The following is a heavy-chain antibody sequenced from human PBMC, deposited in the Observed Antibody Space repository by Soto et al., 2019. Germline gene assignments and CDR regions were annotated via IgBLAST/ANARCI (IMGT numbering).Heavy chain of an antibody. CDR1: GFTFSSYG. V-gene: IGHV3-33*01. CDR2: IWYDGSNK. CDR3: ARDSESRYYGMDV. J-gene: IGHJ6*02. Sequence: QVQLVESGGGVVQPGRSLRLSCAASGFTFSSYGMHWVRQAPGKGLEWVAVIWYDGSNKYYADSVKGRFTISRDNSKNTLYLQMNSLRAEDTAVYYCARDSESRYYGMDVWGQGTTVTVSS.